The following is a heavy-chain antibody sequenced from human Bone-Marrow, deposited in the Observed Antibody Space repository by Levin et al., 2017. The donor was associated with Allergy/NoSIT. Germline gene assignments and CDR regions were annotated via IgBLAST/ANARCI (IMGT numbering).Heavy chain of an antibody. CDR2: IKQDGSEK. V-gene: IGHV3-7*01. CDR3: ARFGDRPTTLDGGGGDY. D-gene: IGHD3-10*01. Sequence: QAGGSLRLSCAASGFTFSSYWMSWVRQARGKGLEWVANIKQDGSEKHYMDSVKGRFTISRDNAKNSLYLQMNSLRAEDTAVYYCARFGDRPTTLDGGGGDYWGQGTLVTVS. J-gene: IGHJ4*02. CDR1: GFTFSSYW.